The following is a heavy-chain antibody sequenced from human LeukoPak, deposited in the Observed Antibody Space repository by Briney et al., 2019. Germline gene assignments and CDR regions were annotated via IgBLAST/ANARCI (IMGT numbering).Heavy chain of an antibody. V-gene: IGHV3-21*01. J-gene: IGHJ4*02. Sequence: GGSLRLSCAASGFTFSSYSMNWVRQAPGKGLEWVSSISSGSSYIYYADSVKGRFTISRDNAKNSLYLQMNSLRAEDTAVYYCARLGLIVVADFDYWGQGTLVTVSS. CDR2: ISSGSSYI. CDR1: GFTFSSYS. D-gene: IGHD3-22*01. CDR3: ARLGLIVVADFDY.